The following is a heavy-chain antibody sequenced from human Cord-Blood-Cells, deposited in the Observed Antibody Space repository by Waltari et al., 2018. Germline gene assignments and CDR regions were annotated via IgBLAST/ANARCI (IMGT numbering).Heavy chain of an antibody. Sequence: QVQLVQSGAEVQKPGASVKVPCKASGYTFTGDYLHAVRLAPGPGLEWKGWINPNSGGTNDAQKFQGLVTMTRDTSISTAYMELSRLRSDDTAVYYCARVFRGSYDPYFDYWGQGTLVTVSS. V-gene: IGHV1-2*04. CDR1: GYTFTGDY. CDR3: ARVFRGSYDPYFDY. J-gene: IGHJ4*02. CDR2: INPNSGGT. D-gene: IGHD1-26*01.